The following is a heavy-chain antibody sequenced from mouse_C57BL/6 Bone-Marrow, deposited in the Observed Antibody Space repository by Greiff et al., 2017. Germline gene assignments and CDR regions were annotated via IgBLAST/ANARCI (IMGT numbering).Heavy chain of an antibody. Sequence: EVQLQQSGPVLVKPGASVKMSCKASGYTFTDYYMNWVKQSHGKSLEWIGVINPYNGGTSYNQKFKGKATLTVDKSSSPAYMELNSLTSEDSAVYYCAREADYPYAMDYWGQGTSVTVSS. V-gene: IGHV1-19*01. D-gene: IGHD2-4*01. CDR3: AREADYPYAMDY. CDR2: INPYNGGT. J-gene: IGHJ4*01. CDR1: GYTFTDYY.